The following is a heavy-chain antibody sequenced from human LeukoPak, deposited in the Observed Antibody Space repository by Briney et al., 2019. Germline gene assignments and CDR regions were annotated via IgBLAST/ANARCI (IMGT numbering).Heavy chain of an antibody. Sequence: GASVKVSCKASGYTFTSYYMHWVRQAPGQGLEWMGIINPSGGSTSYAQKFQGRVTMTRDMSTSTAYMELRSLRSDDTAVYYCARDRDASNTPGTTDAFDIWGQGTMVTVSS. J-gene: IGHJ3*02. CDR3: ARDRDASNTPGTTDAFDI. CDR2: INPSGGST. V-gene: IGHV1-46*01. D-gene: IGHD1-7*01. CDR1: GYTFTSYY.